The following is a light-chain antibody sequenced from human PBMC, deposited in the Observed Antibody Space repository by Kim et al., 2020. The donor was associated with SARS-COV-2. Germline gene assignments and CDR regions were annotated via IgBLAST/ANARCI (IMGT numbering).Light chain of an antibody. Sequence: ATINCKSSQSVLYSSNNKNYLSWYQQKPGQPPKLLIFWASTRESGVPDRFSGSGSGTDFTLTINNLQAEDVAVYYCQQYYTTPLTFGGGTKVDIK. CDR2: WAS. J-gene: IGKJ4*01. CDR1: QSVLYSSNNKNY. CDR3: QQYYTTPLT. V-gene: IGKV4-1*01.